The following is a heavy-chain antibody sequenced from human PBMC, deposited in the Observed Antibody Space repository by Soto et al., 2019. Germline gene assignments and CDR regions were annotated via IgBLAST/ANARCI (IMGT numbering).Heavy chain of an antibody. CDR1: GGSISSYY. D-gene: IGHD3-22*01. V-gene: IGHV4-59*01. J-gene: IGHJ6*02. CDR2: IYYSGST. CDR3: ARDRNYYDSSGYFPYYGIDV. Sequence: SETLSLTCTVSGGSISSYYWSWIRQPPGKGLEWIGYIYYSGSTNYNPSLKSRVTISVDTSKNQFSLKLSSVTAADTAVYYCARDRNYYDSSGYFPYYGIDVWGQGTTVTVSS.